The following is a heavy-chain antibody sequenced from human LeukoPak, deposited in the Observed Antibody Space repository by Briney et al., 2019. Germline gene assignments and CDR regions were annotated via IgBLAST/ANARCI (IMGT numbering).Heavy chain of an antibody. CDR3: ARHGSGSYYYGMDV. D-gene: IGHD3-10*01. CDR1: GGSISSYY. CDR2: IYYSGST. Sequence: SETLSLTCTVSGGSISSYYWSWIRQPPGKGLEWIGYIYYSGSTNYNPSLKSRVTISVDTSKNQFSLKLSPVTAADTAVYYRARHGSGSYYYGMDVWGQGTTVTVSS. V-gene: IGHV4-59*08. J-gene: IGHJ6*02.